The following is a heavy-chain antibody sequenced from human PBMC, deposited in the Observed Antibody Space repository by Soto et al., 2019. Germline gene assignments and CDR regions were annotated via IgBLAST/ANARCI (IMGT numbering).Heavy chain of an antibody. Sequence: QVQLVQYGAEVKKPGSSVKVSCKASGGTFSSYAISWVRQAPGQGLEWMGGIIPIFGTANYAQKFQGRVTITADESTSTAYMELSSLRSEDTAVYYCAGCPGSSGYYSNYYGMDVWGQGTTVTVSS. D-gene: IGHD3-22*01. J-gene: IGHJ6*02. CDR3: AGCPGSSGYYSNYYGMDV. CDR2: IIPIFGTA. V-gene: IGHV1-69*01. CDR1: GGTFSSYA.